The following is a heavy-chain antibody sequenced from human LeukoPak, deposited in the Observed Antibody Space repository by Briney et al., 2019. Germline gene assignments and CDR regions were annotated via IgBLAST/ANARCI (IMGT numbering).Heavy chain of an antibody. CDR1: GDSISNYY. V-gene: IGHV4-59*01. Sequence: SETLSLTCTVSGDSISNYYWSWIRQSPGKGLEWMGYIYYSGSTNYNPSLKSRVTISVDTSKNQFSLKLSSVTAADTALYYCARGRIEAAGTLKDFDYWGQETLVIVSS. CDR2: IYYSGST. CDR3: ARGRIEAAGTLKDFDY. D-gene: IGHD6-13*01. J-gene: IGHJ4*02.